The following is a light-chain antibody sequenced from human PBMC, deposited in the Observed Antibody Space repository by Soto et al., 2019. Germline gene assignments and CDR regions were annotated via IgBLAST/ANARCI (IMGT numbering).Light chain of an antibody. V-gene: IGLV1-47*02. CDR1: SSNIGSNY. Sequence: QSVLTQPPSASGTPGQRVTISCSGSSSNIGSNYVYWYQQLPGTAPKLLIYSNTQRPSGVPDRFSGSKSGTSATLAISGRRSVDEADDYCAAWDDSLSGYVYGSGTKGTV. J-gene: IGLJ1*01. CDR2: SNT. CDR3: AAWDDSLSGYV.